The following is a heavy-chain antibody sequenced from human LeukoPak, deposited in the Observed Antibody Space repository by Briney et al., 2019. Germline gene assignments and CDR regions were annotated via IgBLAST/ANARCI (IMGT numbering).Heavy chain of an antibody. CDR2: IYHSGST. CDR1: GGSISSSNG. V-gene: IGHV4-4*02. CDR3: ARDQGDYYGSGSHNWFDP. J-gene: IGHJ5*02. Sequence: PSETLSLTCAVSGGSISSSNGWSWVRQPPGKGLEWIGEIYHSGSTNYNPSLKSRVTISVDKSKNQFSLKLSSVTAADTAVYYCARDQGDYYGSGSHNWFDPWGQGNLVTVSS. D-gene: IGHD3-10*01.